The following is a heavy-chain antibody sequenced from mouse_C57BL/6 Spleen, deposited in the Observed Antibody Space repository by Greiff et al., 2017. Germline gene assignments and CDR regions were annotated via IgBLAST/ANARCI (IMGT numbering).Heavy chain of an antibody. J-gene: IGHJ1*03. CDR2: IYPGNSDT. CDR3: AKRGNNCGYFDD. CDR1: GYTFTSYW. D-gene: IGHD2-1*01. Sequence: EVKLMESGTVLVRPGASVKMSCKTSGYTFTSYWMHWVKQRPGQGLEWIGAIYPGNSDTSYNQKFKGKAKLTAVTSASTAYMELSSLTNEDSAVYYCAKRGNNCGYFDDWGTGTTLTVSS. V-gene: IGHV1-5*01.